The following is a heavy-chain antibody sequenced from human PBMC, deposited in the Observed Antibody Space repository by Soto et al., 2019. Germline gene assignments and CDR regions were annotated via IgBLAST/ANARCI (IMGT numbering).Heavy chain of an antibody. D-gene: IGHD5-12*01. CDR3: ARDGDGYNN. Sequence: QVQLQESGPGLVKLSETLCLTCSVSGGSVTSVSYYWSWIRQPPGKGLEWIGYIYSSGGTSYNPSLKSRVTISVDTSKNQFSLKLTSVTAADTAVYYCARDGDGYNNWGQGTLVTVSS. CDR1: GGSVTSVSYY. V-gene: IGHV4-61*01. CDR2: IYSSGGT. J-gene: IGHJ4*02.